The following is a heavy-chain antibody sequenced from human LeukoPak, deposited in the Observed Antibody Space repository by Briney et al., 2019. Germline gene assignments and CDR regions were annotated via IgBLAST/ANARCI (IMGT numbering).Heavy chain of an antibody. CDR3: TTEIVVVPAATFFDY. CDR2: IKSKTDGGTT. V-gene: IGHV3-15*01. J-gene: IGHJ4*02. D-gene: IGHD2-2*01. Sequence: PGGSLRLSCAASGFTFSNAWMSWVRQAPGKGLEWVGRIKSKTDGGTTDYAAPVKGRFTISRDDSKNTLYLQMNSLKTEDTAVYYCTTEIVVVPAATFFDYWGQGTLVTVSS. CDR1: GFTFSNAW.